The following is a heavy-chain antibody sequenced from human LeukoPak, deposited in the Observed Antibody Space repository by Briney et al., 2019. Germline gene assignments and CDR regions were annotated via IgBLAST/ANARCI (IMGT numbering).Heavy chain of an antibody. D-gene: IGHD3-22*01. J-gene: IGHJ4*02. Sequence: ASVKVSCKASGYTFTSYDINWVRQATGQGLGWMGWMNPNSGNTGYAQKFQGRVTITRNTSISTAYMELSSLRSEDTAVYYCARGPNLITMITPRAYYFDYWGQGTLVTVSS. CDR3: ARGPNLITMITPRAYYFDY. CDR2: MNPNSGNT. CDR1: GYTFTSYD. V-gene: IGHV1-8*03.